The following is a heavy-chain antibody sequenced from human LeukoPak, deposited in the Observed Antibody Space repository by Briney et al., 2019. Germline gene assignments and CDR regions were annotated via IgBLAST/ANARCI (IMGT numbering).Heavy chain of an antibody. Sequence: ASVKVSCKASGYTFTGYYVHWVRQAPGQGLEWMGRINPNSGDTNYAQEFQGRVTMTRDTSISTAYMELSRLRSDDTAVYYCARDSSGWYGDYWGQGTLVTVSP. CDR2: INPNSGDT. V-gene: IGHV1-2*06. CDR1: GYTFTGYY. D-gene: IGHD6-19*01. CDR3: ARDSSGWYGDY. J-gene: IGHJ4*02.